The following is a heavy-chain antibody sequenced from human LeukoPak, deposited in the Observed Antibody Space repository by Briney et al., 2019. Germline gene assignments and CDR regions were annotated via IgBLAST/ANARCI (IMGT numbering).Heavy chain of an antibody. CDR3: ARARIVAPFRFDF. CDR1: RGSISRGGYY. CDR2: IYYSGST. D-gene: IGHD5-12*01. J-gene: IGHJ4*02. V-gene: IGHV4-31*03. Sequence: SQTLSLTCTVSRGSISRGGYYWSSVRQHPGKGLEWIGYIYYSGSTYYNPSLKSRVIISVYTSKNQFSLKRKSVTAAETAVYYCARARIVAPFRFDFWGQETLVTVSS.